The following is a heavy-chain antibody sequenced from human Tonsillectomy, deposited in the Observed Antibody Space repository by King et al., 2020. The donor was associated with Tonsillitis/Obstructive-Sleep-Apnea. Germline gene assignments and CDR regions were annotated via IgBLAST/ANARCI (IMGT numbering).Heavy chain of an antibody. CDR3: ASSVAGTPYYYYGMDV. J-gene: IGHJ6*02. D-gene: IGHD6-19*01. Sequence: QLQESGPGLVKPSETLSLTCTVSGGSISSYYWSWIRQPPGKGLEWIGYIYYSGSTNYNPSLKSRVTISVDTSKNKFSLKLSSVTAADTAVYYCASSVAGTPYYYYGMDVWGQGTTVTVSS. CDR2: IYYSGST. V-gene: IGHV4-59*08. CDR1: GGSISSYY.